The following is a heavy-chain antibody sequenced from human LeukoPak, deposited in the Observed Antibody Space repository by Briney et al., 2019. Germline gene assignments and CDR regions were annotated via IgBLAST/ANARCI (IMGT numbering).Heavy chain of an antibody. J-gene: IGHJ4*02. Sequence: PSETLSLTCTVSGGSISSSSYYWGWIRQPPGKGLEWIGSIYYSGSTYYNPSLKSRVTISVDTSKNQFSLKLSSVTAADTAVYYCARVAGGSYATLDYWGQGTLVTVSS. CDR3: ARVAGGSYATLDY. V-gene: IGHV4-39*07. CDR2: IYYSGST. D-gene: IGHD1-26*01. CDR1: GGSISSSSYY.